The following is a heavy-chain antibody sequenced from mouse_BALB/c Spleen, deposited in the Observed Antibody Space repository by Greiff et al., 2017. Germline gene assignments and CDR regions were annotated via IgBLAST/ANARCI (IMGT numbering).Heavy chain of an antibody. CDR3: ARSAGNY. Sequence: QVQLQQSGAELARPGASVKLSCKASGYTFTSYWMQWVKQRPGQGLEWIGAIYPGDGDTRYTQKFKGKATLTADKSSSTAYMQLSSLASEDSAVYYCARSAGNYWGQVTTLTVSS. CDR2: IYPGDGDT. CDR1: GYTFTSYW. J-gene: IGHJ2*01. V-gene: IGHV1-87*01.